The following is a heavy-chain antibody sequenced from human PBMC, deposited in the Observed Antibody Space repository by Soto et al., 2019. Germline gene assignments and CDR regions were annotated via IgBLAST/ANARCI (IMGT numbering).Heavy chain of an antibody. D-gene: IGHD3-16*02. CDR3: DRHSTGLSGFDY. Sequence: PSETLSLTCTASGASISNYYWNWIRQPPGKGLEWIGHIYNGESTNYNPSLKSRVTISVDTSKNQLSLKLRSVTAADTAVYFCDRHSTGLSGFDYWGQGALVTVSS. J-gene: IGHJ4*02. V-gene: IGHV4-59*08. CDR1: GASISNYY. CDR2: IYNGEST.